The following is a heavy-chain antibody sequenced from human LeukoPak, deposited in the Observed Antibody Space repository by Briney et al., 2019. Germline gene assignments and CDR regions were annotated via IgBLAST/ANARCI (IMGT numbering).Heavy chain of an antibody. V-gene: IGHV4-39*01. J-gene: IGHJ5*02. CDR1: GGSIRSSTYY. Sequence: SETLSLTCTVSGGSIRSSTYYWGWIRQPPGKGLEWIGSIHYSGATYYNPSLRSRVTISVDTSKNQFSLKLSSMTAADTAVYYCASLHSSSWYRFDPWGQGTLVTVSS. D-gene: IGHD6-13*01. CDR2: IHYSGAT. CDR3: ASLHSSSWYRFDP.